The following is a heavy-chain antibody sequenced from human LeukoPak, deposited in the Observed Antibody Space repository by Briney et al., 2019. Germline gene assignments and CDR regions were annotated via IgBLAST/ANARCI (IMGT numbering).Heavy chain of an antibody. V-gene: IGHV3-15*01. CDR3: TTDGTYSSGWYPDDLGLYYFDY. D-gene: IGHD6-19*01. J-gene: IGHJ4*02. CDR2: IKSKTDGGTT. Sequence: GGSLRLSCAASGFTFSNAWMSWVRQAPGKGLEWVGRIKSKTDGGTTDYAAPVKGRFTISRDDSKNTLYLQMNSLKTEDTAVYYCTTDGTYSSGWYPDDLGLYYFDYWGQGTLVTVSS. CDR1: GFTFSNAW.